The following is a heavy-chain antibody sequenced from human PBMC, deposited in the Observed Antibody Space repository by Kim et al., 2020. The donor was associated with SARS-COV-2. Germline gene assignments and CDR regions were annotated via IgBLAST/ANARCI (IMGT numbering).Heavy chain of an antibody. CDR2: MSGRSSYT. J-gene: IGHJ3*02. Sequence: GGSLRLSCAASGFTFSDYHMSWIRQAPGKGLEWVSYMSGRSSYTNYAHSVKGRFTISGDNAKNSLSLQMNSLRAEDTAVYYCARVLGGAFDIWGHGTLVT. D-gene: IGHD3-10*01. CDR3: ARVLGGAFDI. V-gene: IGHV3-11*05. CDR1: GFTFSDYH.